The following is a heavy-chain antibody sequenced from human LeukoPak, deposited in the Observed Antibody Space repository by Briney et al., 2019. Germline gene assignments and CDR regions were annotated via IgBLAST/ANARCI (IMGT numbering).Heavy chain of an antibody. V-gene: IGHV5-51*01. Sequence: GESLKISCKGTGYTSTSYWTGWVRQKPGKGLEWMGIIYPDDSDTIYSPSFQGQVTISADKSISTAYLQWSSLKASDTAMYYCAIQLGGSSSGRYWFDPWGQGTQVTVSS. CDR2: IYPDDSDT. D-gene: IGHD6-19*01. J-gene: IGHJ5*02. CDR1: GYTSTSYW. CDR3: AIQLGGSSSGRYWFDP.